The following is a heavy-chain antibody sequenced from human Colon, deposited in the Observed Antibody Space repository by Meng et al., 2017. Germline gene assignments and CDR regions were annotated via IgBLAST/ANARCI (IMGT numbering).Heavy chain of an antibody. J-gene: IGHJ4*02. CDR1: GYSFTSYD. CDR2: ISVYNGNT. Sequence: QVQLVQSGAEGKKPGASVKVSCKTYGYSFTSYDITWVRQAPGQGLEWMGWISVYNGNTNYAQKFQGRVTMTTDTSTSTAYMELRSLRSDDTAVYYCARNYYASSGYYYGYWGQGTLVTVSS. V-gene: IGHV1-18*01. D-gene: IGHD3-22*01. CDR3: ARNYYASSGYYYGY.